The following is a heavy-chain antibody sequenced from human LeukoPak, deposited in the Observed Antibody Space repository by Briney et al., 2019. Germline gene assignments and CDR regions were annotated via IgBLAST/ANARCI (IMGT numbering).Heavy chain of an antibody. V-gene: IGHV1-2*06. J-gene: IGHJ4*02. D-gene: IGHD1-20*01. CDR2: INPKTGGS. CDR1: GYTFTGYY. Sequence: ASVRVSCKASGYTFTGYYMHWVRQAPGQGLEWLGRINPKTGGSNYAQKFQGRITMTSDTSTSTAYMELSRLNSDDTAVYYCATLVSGINYWGQGTLVTVSS. CDR3: ATLVSGINY.